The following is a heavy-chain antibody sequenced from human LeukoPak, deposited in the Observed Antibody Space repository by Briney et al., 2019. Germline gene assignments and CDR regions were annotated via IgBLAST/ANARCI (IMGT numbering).Heavy chain of an antibody. Sequence: GGSLRLSCAASGFTFDDYAMHWVRHAPGKGLEWVSGISWNSGSIGYADSVKGRFTISRDNAKNSLYLQMNSLRAEDTALYYCAKAPIGYSSSWSGWFDPWGQGTLVTVSS. J-gene: IGHJ5*02. V-gene: IGHV3-9*01. CDR1: GFTFDDYA. CDR3: AKAPIGYSSSWSGWFDP. D-gene: IGHD6-13*01. CDR2: ISWNSGSI.